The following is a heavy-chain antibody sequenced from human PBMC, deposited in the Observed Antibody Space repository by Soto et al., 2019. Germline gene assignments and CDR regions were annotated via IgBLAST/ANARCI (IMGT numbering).Heavy chain of an antibody. CDR1: GFTFSSYE. D-gene: IGHD5-18*01. CDR3: ARIRGYRYVLDG. CDR2: ISSSGSTI. V-gene: IGHV3-48*03. Sequence: GGSLRLSCAASGFTFSSYEMNWVRQAPGKGLEWVSYISSSGSTIYYADSVKGRFTISRDNAKNSLYLQMNSLRAEDTAVYYCARIRGYRYVLDGWGQGTTVTVSS. J-gene: IGHJ6*02.